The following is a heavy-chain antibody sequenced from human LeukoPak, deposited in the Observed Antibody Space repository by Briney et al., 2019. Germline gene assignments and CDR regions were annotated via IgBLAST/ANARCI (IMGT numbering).Heavy chain of an antibody. V-gene: IGHV3-23*01. J-gene: IGHJ4*02. Sequence: GGSLRLSCAASGFTFSSYAMSRVRQAPGKGLEWVSAISGSGGSTYYADSVKCRFTISRDNYKNMLYLAMNSQRADDTPVYSCAKDPGYSSSSSYWGQGTLVTVSS. CDR2: ISGSGGST. CDR1: GFTFSSYA. D-gene: IGHD6-13*01. CDR3: AKDPGYSSSSSY.